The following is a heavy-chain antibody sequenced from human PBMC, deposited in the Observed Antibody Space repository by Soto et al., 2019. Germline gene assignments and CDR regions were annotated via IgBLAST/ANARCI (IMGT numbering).Heavy chain of an antibody. V-gene: IGHV3-74*01. CDR1: GFNFSTHW. J-gene: IGHJ5*02. Sequence: PGGSLRLSCAASGFNFSTHWMHWVRQRPAEGLVWVSRITSDGKSKAYAESVKGRFAISRGNAKNTLYLQMNGLTAEDTAVYYCARESGDWPLNWFDPWGQGTLVTVSS. CDR3: ARESGDWPLNWFDP. CDR2: ITSDGKSK. D-gene: IGHD2-21*02.